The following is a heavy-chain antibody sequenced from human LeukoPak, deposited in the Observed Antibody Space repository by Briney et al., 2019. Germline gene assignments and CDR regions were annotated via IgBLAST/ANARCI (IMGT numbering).Heavy chain of an antibody. CDR3: ARDLSWACSSTICYYPNWFDT. V-gene: IGHV1-18*01. CDR2: ISAYNGNT. Sequence: GASVKVSCKASAYTFTNYGISWVRQAPGQGLEWMGWISAYNGNTNYAQKFQGRVTMTTDTSTSTAYLELRSLRSDDTAVYYCARDLSWACSSTICYYPNWFDTWGQGTLVTVSS. J-gene: IGHJ5*02. D-gene: IGHD2-2*01. CDR1: AYTFTNYG.